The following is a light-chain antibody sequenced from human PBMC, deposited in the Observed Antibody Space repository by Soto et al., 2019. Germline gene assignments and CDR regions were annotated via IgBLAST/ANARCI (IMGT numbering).Light chain of an antibody. CDR3: SSYTSSFYV. CDR1: SSDVGGYNY. V-gene: IGLV2-14*01. CDR2: DVS. J-gene: IGLJ1*01. Sequence: HSARTQPASVSGSPGQSITISCTGTSSDVGGYNYVSWYQQHPGKAPKLMIYDVSNRPSGVSNRFSGSKSGNTASLTISGLQAEDEADYYCSSYTSSFYVFGTGTKVTVL.